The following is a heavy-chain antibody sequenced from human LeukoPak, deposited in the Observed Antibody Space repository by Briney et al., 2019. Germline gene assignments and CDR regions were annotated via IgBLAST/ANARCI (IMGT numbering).Heavy chain of an antibody. D-gene: IGHD5-18*01. V-gene: IGHV3-21*01. CDR2: ISSTSNYI. Sequence: GGSLRLSCAASGFTFSSYNMNWVRQAPGKGLEWVSSISSTSNYIYYADSVKGRFTISRDNAKNSLYLQMNSLRAEDTAVYYCARVGYSYGFGYWGQGTLVTVSS. CDR1: GFTFSSYN. CDR3: ARVGYSYGFGY. J-gene: IGHJ4*02.